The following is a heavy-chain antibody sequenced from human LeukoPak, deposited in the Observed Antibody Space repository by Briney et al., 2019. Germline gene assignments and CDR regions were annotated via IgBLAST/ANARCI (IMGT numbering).Heavy chain of an antibody. D-gene: IGHD6-19*01. Sequence: GGSLRLSCVASGFTFSSYALNWVRQAPGKGLEWVSCISSASSYIYYADSVKGRFAISRDNSKNTLYLQMNSLRAEDTAVYYCAKEGSGWYGSFDYWGQGTLVTVSS. J-gene: IGHJ4*02. CDR2: ISSASSYI. V-gene: IGHV3-21*04. CDR1: GFTFSSYA. CDR3: AKEGSGWYGSFDY.